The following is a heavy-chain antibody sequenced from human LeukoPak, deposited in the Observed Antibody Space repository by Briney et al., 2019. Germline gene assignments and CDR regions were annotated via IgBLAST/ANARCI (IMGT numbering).Heavy chain of an antibody. V-gene: IGHV1-2*02. CDR1: GYTIIDNY. CDR2: ISPESGDT. D-gene: IGHD5-12*01. CDR3: ARVDIVATTITFDY. J-gene: IGHJ4*02. Sequence: ASVKVSCKASGYTIIDNYMHWVRQAPGQGLEWMGWISPESGDTRYAQKFQGRVTMTRDTSISTAYMELSRLRSDDTAVYYCARVDIVATTITFDYWGQGTLVTVSS.